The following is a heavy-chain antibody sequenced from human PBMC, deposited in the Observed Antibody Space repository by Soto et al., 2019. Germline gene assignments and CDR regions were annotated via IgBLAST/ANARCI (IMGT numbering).Heavy chain of an antibody. CDR1: GFTFSSYA. CDR2: ISYDGSNK. CDR3: AREGELRFLECFPRMDV. J-gene: IGHJ6*02. D-gene: IGHD3-3*01. Sequence: PGGSLRLSCAASGFTFSSYAMHWVRQAPGKGLEWVAVISYDGSNKYYADSVKGRFTISRDNSKNTLYLQMNSLRAEDTAVYYCAREGELRFLECFPRMDVWGQATPVTVS. V-gene: IGHV3-30-3*01.